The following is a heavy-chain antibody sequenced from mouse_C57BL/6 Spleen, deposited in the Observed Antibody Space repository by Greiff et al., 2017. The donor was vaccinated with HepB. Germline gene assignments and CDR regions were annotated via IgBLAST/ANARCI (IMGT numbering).Heavy chain of an antibody. D-gene: IGHD1-1*01. CDR2: IDPSDSET. J-gene: IGHJ1*03. CDR1: DYTFTSYW. CDR3: ARGGLATRGYFDV. Sequence: QVQLQQPGAELVRPGSSVKLSCKASDYTFTSYWMHWVKQRPIQGLEWIGNIDPSDSETHYNQKFKDKATLTVDKSSSTAYMQLSSLTSEDSAVYYCARGGLATRGYFDVWGTGTTVTVSS. V-gene: IGHV1-52*01.